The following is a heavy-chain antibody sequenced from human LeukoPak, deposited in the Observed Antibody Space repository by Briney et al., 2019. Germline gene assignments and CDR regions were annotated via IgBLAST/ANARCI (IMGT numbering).Heavy chain of an antibody. CDR3: ARDSPLPVTGRYYYYMDV. Sequence: LETLSLTCTVSGGSISSGAYSWSWIRQPPGKGLEWIGYIYYSGSTNYNPSLKSRVTISVDTSKNQFSLKLSSVTAADTAVYYCARDSPLPVTGRYYYYMDVWGKGTTVTVSS. D-gene: IGHD2/OR15-2a*01. CDR1: GGSISSGAYS. J-gene: IGHJ6*03. V-gene: IGHV4-61*08. CDR2: IYYSGST.